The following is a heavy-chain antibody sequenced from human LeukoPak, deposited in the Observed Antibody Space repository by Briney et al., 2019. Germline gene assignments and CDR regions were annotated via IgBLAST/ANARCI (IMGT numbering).Heavy chain of an antibody. CDR1: GYSFTTYW. Sequence: GESLKISCQGSGYSFTTYWLGWVRQMPGKGLEWMGIIYPGDSDTRYSPSFQGQVTISAHKSISTAYLQWSSLKASDTAMYYCARLSSSSGLEFDYWGQGTLVTVSS. V-gene: IGHV5-51*01. J-gene: IGHJ4*02. D-gene: IGHD6-13*01. CDR2: IYPGDSDT. CDR3: ARLSSSSGLEFDY.